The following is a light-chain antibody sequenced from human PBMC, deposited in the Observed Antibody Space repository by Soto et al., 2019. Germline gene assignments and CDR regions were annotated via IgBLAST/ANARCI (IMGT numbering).Light chain of an antibody. CDR1: QSVSIL. Sequence: ENVMTQSPGSPSLSPIETATPPRRASQSVSILLAWYQQKPGQAPRLLIHGATTRATGISARFSGSGSGTEFTLTISRLQSEDFAVYYCQQYNNWPRTFGQGTKVDIK. CDR3: QQYNNWPRT. CDR2: GAT. J-gene: IGKJ1*01. V-gene: IGKV3-15*01.